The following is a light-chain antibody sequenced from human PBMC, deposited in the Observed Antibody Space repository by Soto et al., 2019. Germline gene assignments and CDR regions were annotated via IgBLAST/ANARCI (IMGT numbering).Light chain of an antibody. CDR1: QSVNSD. V-gene: IGKV3-15*01. J-gene: IGKJ4*01. CDR3: QQYNNWPLG. Sequence: EIVMTQSPPTLSVSPGERATLSCRASQSVNSDLAWYQQKPGQAPRLLIHDASTMATGIPVRFSGSGSGTEFTLTISGLQSEDFAVYYCQQYNNWPLGFGGGTKVDI. CDR2: DAS.